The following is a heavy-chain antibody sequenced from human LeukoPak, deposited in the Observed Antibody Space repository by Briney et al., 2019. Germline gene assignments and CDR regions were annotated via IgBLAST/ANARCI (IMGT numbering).Heavy chain of an antibody. D-gene: IGHD2-8*01. CDR3: ARQPGDIVPMVSPRRDWYFDL. Sequence: SQTLSLTCAVSGGSISSGGYSWSWIRQPPGKGLEWIGYIYHSGSTYYNPSLKSRVTISVDRSKNQFSLKLSSVTAADTAVYYCARQPGDIVPMVSPRRDWYFDLWGRGTLVTVSS. CDR2: IYHSGST. CDR1: GGSISSGGYS. J-gene: IGHJ2*01. V-gene: IGHV4-30-2*01.